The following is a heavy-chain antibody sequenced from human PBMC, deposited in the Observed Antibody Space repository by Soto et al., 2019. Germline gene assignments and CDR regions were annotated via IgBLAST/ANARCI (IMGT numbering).Heavy chain of an antibody. Sequence: PGGSLRLSCAASGFTFTSYTMSWVRQAPGKGLEWVSYISSSGGTTYYADSVKGRFTISRDNAKNSLYLQMNSLRDEDTAVYYCARDAIFGVAPGGGMDVWGQGTTVTVSS. J-gene: IGHJ6*02. V-gene: IGHV3-48*02. CDR1: GFTFTSYT. CDR3: ARDAIFGVAPGGGMDV. D-gene: IGHD3-3*01. CDR2: ISSSGGTT.